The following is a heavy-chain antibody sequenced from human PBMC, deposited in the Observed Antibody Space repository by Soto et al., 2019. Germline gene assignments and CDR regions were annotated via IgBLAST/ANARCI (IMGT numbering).Heavy chain of an antibody. CDR2: ISAYNGNT. CDR3: ARWGYYYDSSGYSLGAFDI. J-gene: IGHJ3*02. Sequence: GASAKVSCKASGYTVTSYAMHWAHQAPGQRLEWMGWISAYNGNTNYAQKLQGRVTMTTDTSTSTAYMELRSLRSDDTAVYYCARWGYYYDSSGYSLGAFDIWGQGTMVTVSS. D-gene: IGHD3-22*01. V-gene: IGHV1-18*01. CDR1: GYTVTSYA.